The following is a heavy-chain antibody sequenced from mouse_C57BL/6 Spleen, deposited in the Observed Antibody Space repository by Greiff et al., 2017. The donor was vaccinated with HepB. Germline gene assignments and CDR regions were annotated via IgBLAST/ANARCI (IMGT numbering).Heavy chain of an antibody. V-gene: IGHV1-72*01. J-gene: IGHJ4*01. CDR3: ARVISTVVAPSYYAMDY. CDR2: IDPNSGGT. D-gene: IGHD1-1*01. Sequence: QVQLQQPGAELVKPGASVKLSCKASGYTFTSYWMHWVQQRPGRGLEWIGRIDPNSGGTKYNEKFKSKATLTVDKPSSTAYMQLSSLKSEDSAVDYCARVISTVVAPSYYAMDYWGQGTSVTVSA. CDR1: GYTFTSYW.